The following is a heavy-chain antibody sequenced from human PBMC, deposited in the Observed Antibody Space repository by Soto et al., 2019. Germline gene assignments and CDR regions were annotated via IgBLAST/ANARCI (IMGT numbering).Heavy chain of an antibody. D-gene: IGHD4-17*01. J-gene: IGHJ6*02. CDR1: GGSINSGDYY. CDR3: ARVPAVTNNYYYYGMDV. Sequence: SETLSLTCTVSGGSINSGDYYWSWIRQPPGKGLEWIGYIYYSGSTYYNPSLKSRVTISVDTSKNQFSLKLSSVTAADTAVYYCARVPAVTNNYYYYGMDVWGQGTTVTVSS. CDR2: IYYSGST. V-gene: IGHV4-30-4*01.